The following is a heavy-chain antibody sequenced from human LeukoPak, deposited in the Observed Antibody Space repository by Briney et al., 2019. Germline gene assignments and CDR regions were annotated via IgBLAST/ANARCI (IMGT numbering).Heavy chain of an antibody. CDR1: GFTFSSYW. J-gene: IGHJ4*02. D-gene: IGHD6-6*01. Sequence: VGPLRLSCAASGFTFSSYWMHWVRQAPGKGLVWVSRINSDGSSTSYADFVKGRFTISRDNAKNTLYLQMNSLRAEDTAVYYCARMDRSSSSGDYWGQGTLVTVSS. CDR3: ARMDRSSSSGDY. V-gene: IGHV3-74*01. CDR2: INSDGSST.